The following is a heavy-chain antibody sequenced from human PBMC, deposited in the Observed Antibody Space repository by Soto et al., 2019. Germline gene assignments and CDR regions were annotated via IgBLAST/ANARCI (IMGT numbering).Heavy chain of an antibody. V-gene: IGHV4-30-4*01. D-gene: IGHD2-15*01. CDR1: GGSISSGDYY. CDR2: IYYSGST. Sequence: SETLSLTCTVSGGSISSGDYYWSWIRQPPGKGLEWIGYIYYSGSTYYNPSLKSRVTISVDTSKNQFSLRLSSVTAADTAVYYCARDYFYCSGGSCYSNYYYYGMDVWGQGTTVTVSS. CDR3: ARDYFYCSGGSCYSNYYYYGMDV. J-gene: IGHJ6*02.